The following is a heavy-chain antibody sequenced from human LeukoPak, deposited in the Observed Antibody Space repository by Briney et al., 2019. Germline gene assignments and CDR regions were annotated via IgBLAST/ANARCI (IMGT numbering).Heavy chain of an antibody. CDR1: GFTFSNYS. D-gene: IGHD3-3*01. V-gene: IGHV3-33*01. CDR3: ARDLGAYTLSGVVVGDMDV. Sequence: PGGSLTLSCAGCGFTFSNYSMYWVRQAPGKGLEWVALIWSDGSNKVYADSLKGQFTISRDNSKSTLYLQLHSLKVEDTAVYYCARDLGAYTLSGVVVGDMDVWGKGTTVTVSS. CDR2: IWSDGSNK. J-gene: IGHJ6*03.